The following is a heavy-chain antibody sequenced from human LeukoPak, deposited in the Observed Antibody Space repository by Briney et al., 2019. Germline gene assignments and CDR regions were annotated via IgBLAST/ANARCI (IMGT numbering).Heavy chain of an antibody. D-gene: IGHD1-1*01. CDR2: INPNSGGT. CDR3: ARAAVTTGSTETFDP. CDR1: GYTFTFYY. Sequence: GASVKVSCQASGYTFTFYYMHWVRQAPGQGLAWLGWINPNSGGTNYAQKFQGRVIMTRDTSISTAYMELNRLTSDDTAVYYCARAAVTTGSTETFDPWGQGTLVTVSS. V-gene: IGHV1-2*02. J-gene: IGHJ5*02.